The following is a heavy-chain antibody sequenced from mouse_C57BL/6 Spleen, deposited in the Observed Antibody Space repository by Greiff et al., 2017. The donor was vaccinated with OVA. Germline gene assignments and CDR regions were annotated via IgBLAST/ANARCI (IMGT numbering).Heavy chain of an antibody. CDR2: IRHKANGSTT. D-gene: IGHD2-14*01. J-gene: IGHJ2*01. CDR3: ARWGRRGYDLDY. V-gene: IGHV7-3*01. Sequence: EVQGVESGAGLVQPGGSLSLSCAASGFTFTDYYMSWVRQPPGKPLEWLGFIRHKANGSTTEYSASVKGRLAISRDNYQSILYAQMNVLRAEDSATYCCARWGRRGYDLDYWGQGTTLTVSS. CDR1: GFTFTDYY.